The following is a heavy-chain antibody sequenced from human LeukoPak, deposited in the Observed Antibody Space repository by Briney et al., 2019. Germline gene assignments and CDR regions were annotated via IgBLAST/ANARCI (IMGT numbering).Heavy chain of an antibody. CDR1: GDSITSSRHF. CDR3: AREEASAGDY. D-gene: IGHD6-13*01. V-gene: IGHV4-39*01. Sequence: PSETLSLTCTVSGDSITSSRHFWAWIRQPPGKGMDWIASIHYTGTTFYSPSLQSPVTISVDTSKNQFSQNLRSVTATDTAVYYCAREEASAGDYWGQGTLVTVSS. J-gene: IGHJ4*02. CDR2: IHYTGTT.